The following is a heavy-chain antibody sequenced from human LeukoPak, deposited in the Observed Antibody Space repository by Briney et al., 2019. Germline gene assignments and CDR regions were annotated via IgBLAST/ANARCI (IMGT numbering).Heavy chain of an antibody. CDR3: ARERGYSYGPEDFDY. J-gene: IGHJ4*02. CDR2: ISTSGSTI. Sequence: PGGSLRLSCAASGFTFSDYYMSWIRQAPGKGLEWVSYISTSGSTIYYADSVKGRFTISRDNAKNSLYLQMNSLRAEDTAVYYCARERGYSYGPEDFDYWGQGTLVTVSS. D-gene: IGHD5-18*01. CDR1: GFTFSDYY. V-gene: IGHV3-11*04.